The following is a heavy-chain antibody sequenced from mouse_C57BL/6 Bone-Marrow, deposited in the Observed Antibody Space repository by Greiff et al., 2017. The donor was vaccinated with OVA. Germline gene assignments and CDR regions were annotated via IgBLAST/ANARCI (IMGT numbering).Heavy chain of an antibody. V-gene: IGHV1-15*01. CDR2: IDPETGGT. CDR1: GYTFTDYE. CDR3: TRGDYYGSSYEDYFDY. D-gene: IGHD1-1*01. J-gene: IGHJ2*01. Sequence: QVQLKESGAELVRPGASVTLSCKASGYTFTDYEMHWVKQTPVHGLEWIGAIDPETGGTAYNQKFKGKAILTADKSSSTAYMELRSLTSEDSAVYYCTRGDYYGSSYEDYFDYWGQGTTLTVSS.